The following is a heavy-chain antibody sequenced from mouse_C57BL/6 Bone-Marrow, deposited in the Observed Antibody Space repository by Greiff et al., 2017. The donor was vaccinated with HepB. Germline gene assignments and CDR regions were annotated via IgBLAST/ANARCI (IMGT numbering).Heavy chain of an antibody. CDR3: ARWGYSNFFAY. J-gene: IGHJ3*01. CDR1: GFTFTDYY. Sequence: EVNLVESGGGLVQPGGSLSLSCAASGFTFTDYYMSWVRQPPGKALEWLGFIRNKANGYTTEYSASVKGRFTISRDNSQSILYLQMNALRAEDSATYYCARWGYSNFFAYWGQGTLVTVSA. D-gene: IGHD2-5*01. V-gene: IGHV7-3*01. CDR2: IRNKANGYTT.